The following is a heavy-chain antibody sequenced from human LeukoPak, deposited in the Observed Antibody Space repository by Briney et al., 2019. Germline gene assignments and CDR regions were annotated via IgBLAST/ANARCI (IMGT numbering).Heavy chain of an antibody. V-gene: IGHV4-34*01. D-gene: IGHD5-24*01. Sequence: SETLSLTCAVYGGSFSGYYWSWIRQPPGKGLEWIGEINHSGNTNYNPSLKSRVTISVDTSKNQFSLKLSSVTAADTAVYYCARGQQMATTYYFDYWGQGTLVTVSS. J-gene: IGHJ4*02. CDR2: INHSGNT. CDR1: GGSFSGYY. CDR3: ARGQQMATTYYFDY.